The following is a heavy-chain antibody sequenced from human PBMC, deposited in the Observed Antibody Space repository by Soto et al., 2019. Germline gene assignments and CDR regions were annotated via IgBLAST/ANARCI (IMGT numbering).Heavy chain of an antibody. Sequence: QVQLVQSGAEVKKPGSSVKVSCKASGGTFSSYTISWVRQAPGQGLEWMGRIIPILGIANYAQKFQGRVTITADKSTSTAYMELSSLRSEDTAVYYCARPNIRSWYSEDAFDIWGQGTMVTVSS. CDR1: GGTFSSYT. J-gene: IGHJ3*02. CDR2: IIPILGIA. V-gene: IGHV1-69*02. D-gene: IGHD6-13*01. CDR3: ARPNIRSWYSEDAFDI.